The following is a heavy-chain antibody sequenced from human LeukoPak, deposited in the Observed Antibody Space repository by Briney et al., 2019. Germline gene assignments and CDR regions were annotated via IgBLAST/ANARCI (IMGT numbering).Heavy chain of an antibody. CDR3: ARGTLSVLRYFDWLEREYYYVDV. J-gene: IGHJ6*03. D-gene: IGHD3-9*01. Sequence: PSETLSLTCTVSGYSISSGYYWGWIRPPPGKGLEWIGSIYHSGSTYYNPSLKSRVTISVDTSKNQFSLKLSSVTAADTAVYYCARGTLSVLRYFDWLEREYYYVDVWGKGTTVTVSS. V-gene: IGHV4-38-2*02. CDR1: GYSISSGYY. CDR2: IYHSGST.